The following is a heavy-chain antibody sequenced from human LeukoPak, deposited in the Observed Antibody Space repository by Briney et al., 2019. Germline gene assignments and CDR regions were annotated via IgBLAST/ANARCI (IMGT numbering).Heavy chain of an antibody. CDR1: GFTFSSYA. D-gene: IGHD2-15*01. V-gene: IGHV3-23*01. J-gene: IGHJ4*02. CDR2: ISGSGGST. CDR3: AKPSDCSGGSCYLHYFDY. Sequence: PGGSLRLSCAASGFTFSSYAMSWVRQAPGKGLEWVSAISGSGGSTYYADSVKGRFTISRDNSKNTLYLQMNSLRAEDTAVYYCAKPSDCSGGSCYLHYFDYWGQGTLVTVSS.